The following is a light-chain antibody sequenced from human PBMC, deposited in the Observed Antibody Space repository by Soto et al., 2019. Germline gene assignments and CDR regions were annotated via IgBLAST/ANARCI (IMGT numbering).Light chain of an antibody. V-gene: IGKV3-11*01. CDR2: DAS. CDR1: QSIGTY. J-gene: IGKJ4*01. CDR3: QQRSIWPLT. Sequence: EILLTQSPATLSLSPGERATLSCRASQSIGTYLAWYQQKPGQAPRLLIYDASNRATGVPARFSGSGSGTDFTLTVSSLEPEDFAVYYCQQRSIWPLTFGGGTKVEIK.